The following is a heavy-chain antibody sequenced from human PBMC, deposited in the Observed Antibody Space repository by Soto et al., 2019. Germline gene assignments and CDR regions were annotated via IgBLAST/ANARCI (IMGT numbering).Heavy chain of an antibody. CDR1: GYTFTGYY. J-gene: IGHJ6*02. V-gene: IGHV1-2*02. Sequence: NVSCKASGYTFTGYYVHWVRQAPGQGLEWMGWINPNSGDTYLAQRFQGRVTMNRDTSIGTAYMELRGLTSDDTAEYYCAKGGAIVAAGTRVYPYNAMDVWGQGTTVTVSS. CDR3: AKGGAIVAAGTRVYPYNAMDV. D-gene: IGHD1-26*01. CDR2: INPNSGDT.